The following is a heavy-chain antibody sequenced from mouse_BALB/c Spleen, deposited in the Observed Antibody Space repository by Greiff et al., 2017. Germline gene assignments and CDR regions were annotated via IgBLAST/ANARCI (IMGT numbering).Heavy chain of an antibody. Sequence: QVQLQQSGAALVRPGSSVKISCKASGYAFSSYWMHWVKQRPGQGREWIGQIYPGDVDTNYNGKFKGKATLTADESSSTAYLQLSSLTSEDSAVYYCAGRDYYDGWSDWSLDYWGQGTSVTVSS. V-gene: IGHV1-80*01. CDR2: IYPGDVDT. CDR3: AGRDYYDGWSDWSLDY. D-gene: IGHD2-3*01. CDR1: GYAFSSYW. J-gene: IGHJ4*01.